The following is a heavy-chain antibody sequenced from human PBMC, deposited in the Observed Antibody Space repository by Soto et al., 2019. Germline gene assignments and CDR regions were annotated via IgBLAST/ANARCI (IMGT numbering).Heavy chain of an antibody. CDR3: AHRLTGHAMAV. CDR2: LYWNTEK. V-gene: IGHV2-5*01. D-gene: IGHD3-16*01. Sequence: QITLKESGPTLVKPTQTLTLTCTFSGFSLTTGGVGVGWFRQPPGKALEWLADLYWNTEKNHSPSLRGRLIIAKDTSRDQVFLTVTNVAPTDTATYYCAHRLTGHAMAVWGQGTTVTVSS. CDR1: GFSLTTGGVG. J-gene: IGHJ6*02.